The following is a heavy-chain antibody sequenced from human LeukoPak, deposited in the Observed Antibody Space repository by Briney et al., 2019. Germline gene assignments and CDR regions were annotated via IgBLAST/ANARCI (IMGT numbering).Heavy chain of an antibody. V-gene: IGHV3-30*04. CDR1: GFTFSNYA. CDR3: ARRGWELYMDV. CDR2: ISYDGSNK. D-gene: IGHD4-23*01. Sequence: GGSLRLSCAASGFTFSNYALHWVRQSPGKGLEWVAVISYDGSNKFYADSVRGRFSISRDSSKNTLYLQMNSLRSEDTAVYYCARRGWELYMDVWSNGTTVTVSS. J-gene: IGHJ6*03.